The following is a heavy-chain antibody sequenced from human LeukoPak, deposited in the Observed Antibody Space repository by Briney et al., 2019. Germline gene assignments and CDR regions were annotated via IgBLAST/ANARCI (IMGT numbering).Heavy chain of an antibody. Sequence: GGSLRLSCAASGFTFSSYWMSWVRQAPGKGLEWVSSISGTSSYIYYTDSVKGRFTISRDNARNSLYLQMNSLRAEDTAVYYCARDRGRFGMDVWGQGTTVTVSS. D-gene: IGHD3-16*01. CDR2: ISGTSSYI. J-gene: IGHJ6*02. CDR1: GFTFSSYW. CDR3: ARDRGRFGMDV. V-gene: IGHV3-21*01.